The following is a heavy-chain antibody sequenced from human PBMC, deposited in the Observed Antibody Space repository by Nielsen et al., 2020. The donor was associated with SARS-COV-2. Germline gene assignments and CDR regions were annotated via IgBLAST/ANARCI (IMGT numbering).Heavy chain of an antibody. J-gene: IGHJ4*02. CDR2: ISGSGAST. CDR3: AKAPYGSGRQIDY. Sequence: GGSLRLYCAASGFTFSSYAMSWVRQAPGKGLEWVSAISGSGASTYYADSVKGRFTISRDNSKNTLYLQMNSLRAEDTAVYYCAKAPYGSGRQIDYWGQGTLVTVSS. V-gene: IGHV3-23*01. D-gene: IGHD3-10*01. CDR1: GFTFSSYA.